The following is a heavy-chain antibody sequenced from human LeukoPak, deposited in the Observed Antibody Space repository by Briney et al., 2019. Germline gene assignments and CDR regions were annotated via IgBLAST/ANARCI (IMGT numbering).Heavy chain of an antibody. CDR3: ARESSSSLGEVDY. CDR1: GYTFTSYD. Sequence: GASVKVSCKASGYTFTSYDINWVRQATGQGLEWMGWMNPNSGNTVYAQKFQGRVTMTRNTSISTAYMELSSLRSEDTAVYYCARESSSSLGEVDYWGQGTLVTVSS. D-gene: IGHD6-6*01. J-gene: IGHJ4*02. V-gene: IGHV1-8*01. CDR2: MNPNSGNT.